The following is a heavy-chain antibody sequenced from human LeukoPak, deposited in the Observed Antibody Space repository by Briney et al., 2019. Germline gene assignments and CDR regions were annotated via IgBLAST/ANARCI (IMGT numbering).Heavy chain of an antibody. Sequence: SETLSLTCAVSGGSISSGGYSWSWIRQPPGKGLEWIGYIYHSGSTYYNPSLKSRVTISVDRSKNQFSLKLSSVTAADTAVYYCARTGLVVAEGAFDIWGQGTMVTVSS. CDR1: GGSISSGGYS. V-gene: IGHV4-30-2*01. CDR2: IYHSGST. CDR3: ARTGLVVAEGAFDI. D-gene: IGHD6-19*01. J-gene: IGHJ3*02.